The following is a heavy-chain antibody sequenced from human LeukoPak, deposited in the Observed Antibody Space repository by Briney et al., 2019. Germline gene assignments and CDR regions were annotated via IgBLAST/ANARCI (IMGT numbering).Heavy chain of an antibody. D-gene: IGHD3-10*01. CDR2: IYHSGNT. V-gene: IGHV4-38-2*01. CDR3: ARTHYFGSGSYYWVYFDY. J-gene: IGHJ4*02. CDR1: DYSIGSGYY. Sequence: PSETLSLTSVVSDYSIGSGYYWGWIRQPPGKGLEWIGTIYHSGNTFYNPSLKSRVTVSVDTSENQFSLKLSSVTAADTAVYYCARTHYFGSGSYYWVYFDYWGQGTLVTVSS.